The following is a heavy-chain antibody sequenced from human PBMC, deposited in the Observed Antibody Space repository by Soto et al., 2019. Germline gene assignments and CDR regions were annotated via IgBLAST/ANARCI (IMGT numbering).Heavy chain of an antibody. J-gene: IGHJ4*02. V-gene: IGHV4-39*01. CDR1: GGSISSSSYY. CDR3: ARCIAATGTRFDY. D-gene: IGHD6-13*01. Sequence: QLQLQESGPGLVKPSETLSLTCTVSGGSISSSSYYWGWIRQPPGKGLEWIGNIYYSGSTYCNPSLKSRVTISVDTSKNQFSLKLSSVTAADTAVYYCARCIAATGTRFDYWGQGTLVTVSS. CDR2: IYYSGST.